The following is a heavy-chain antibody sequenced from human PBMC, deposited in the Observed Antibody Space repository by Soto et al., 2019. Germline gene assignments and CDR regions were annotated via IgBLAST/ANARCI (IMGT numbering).Heavy chain of an antibody. D-gene: IGHD3-10*01. V-gene: IGHV4-4*02. CDR2: IYQTGST. Sequence: QVQLQESGPGLVKPSWTLSLTCAVSGGSISTTDWWTWVRQPPGKGLEWIGEIYQTGSTNYNPSLKGRITISLDKSKNPFSLNLSSVTAEDTAFYYCVKKPWQDQHSRGNWFDPWGQGTLVTVSS. CDR1: GGSISTTDW. CDR3: VKKPWQDQHSRGNWFDP. J-gene: IGHJ5*02.